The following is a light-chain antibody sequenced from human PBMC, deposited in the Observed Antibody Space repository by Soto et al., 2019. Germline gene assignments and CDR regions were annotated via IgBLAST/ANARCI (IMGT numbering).Light chain of an antibody. J-gene: IGLJ1*01. CDR3: SSYTNTRTYV. Sequence: QSALIQPASVSGSPGQSITISCTGTSSDVGDYNYVSWYQQHPDRVPKLIIFEVNNRPSGVSNRLSGSKSGITASLTISGLQAEDEADYYCSSYTNTRTYVFGTGTKLTVL. CDR1: SSDVGDYNY. V-gene: IGLV2-14*01. CDR2: EVN.